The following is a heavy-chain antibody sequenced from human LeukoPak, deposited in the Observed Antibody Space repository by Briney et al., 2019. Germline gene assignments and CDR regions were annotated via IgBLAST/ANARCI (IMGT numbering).Heavy chain of an antibody. D-gene: IGHD2-21*01. CDR2: ISSSGSTI. CDR3: ARDLWHIARYGHYMDV. Sequence: LSLTCAVYGGSFSGYYWSWLRQPPGKGLERVSYISSSGSTIYYADSVKGRFTISRDNAKNSLYLQMNSLRAEDTAVYYWARDLWHIARYGHYMDVWGKGTTVTISS. J-gene: IGHJ6*03. CDR1: GGSFSGYY. V-gene: IGHV3-11*04.